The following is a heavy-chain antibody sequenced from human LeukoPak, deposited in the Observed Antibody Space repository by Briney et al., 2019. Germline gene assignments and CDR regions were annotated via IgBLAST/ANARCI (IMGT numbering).Heavy chain of an antibody. V-gene: IGHV1-2*02. CDR3: ARDRGSSSGWYVD. D-gene: IGHD6-19*01. Sequence: ASVKVSCKASGYSFTGYYIHWVRQAPGQGLEWMGWINPNSGGTYYAQKFQGRVTMTRDTSISTAYMELSRLRSDDTAVYYCARDRGSSSGWYVDWGQGTLVTVSS. CDR2: INPNSGGT. CDR1: GYSFTGYY. J-gene: IGHJ4*02.